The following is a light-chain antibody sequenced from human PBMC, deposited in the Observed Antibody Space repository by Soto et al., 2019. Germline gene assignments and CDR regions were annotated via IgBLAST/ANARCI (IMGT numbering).Light chain of an antibody. Sequence: EIVLTQSPGPLSLSPGERATLSCRASQSVSSSYLAWYQQKPGQAPRLLIYGASSRATGIPDRFSGSGSGTDFTLTISRLEPEDFAVYYCQHFGGSLPVTFGQGTRLEIK. V-gene: IGKV3-20*01. J-gene: IGKJ5*01. CDR1: QSVSSSY. CDR2: GAS. CDR3: QHFGGSLPVT.